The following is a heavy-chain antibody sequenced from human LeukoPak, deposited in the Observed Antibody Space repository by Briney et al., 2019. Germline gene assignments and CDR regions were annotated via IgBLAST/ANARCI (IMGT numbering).Heavy chain of an antibody. V-gene: IGHV3-48*01. J-gene: IGHJ4*02. Sequence: PGGSLRLSCAASGFTFSSYSMNWVRQAPGKGLEWVSYISGSSSTIDYADSVKGRFTISRDNAKNSLYLQMNSLRAEDTAVYYCAREQQLVKIDYWGQGTLVTVSS. CDR2: ISGSSSTI. D-gene: IGHD6-13*01. CDR1: GFTFSSYS. CDR3: AREQQLVKIDY.